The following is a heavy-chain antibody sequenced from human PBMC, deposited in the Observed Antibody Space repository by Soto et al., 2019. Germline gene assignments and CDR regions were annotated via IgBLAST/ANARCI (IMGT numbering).Heavy chain of an antibody. CDR1: GGSFSGYY. CDR3: ARALGYTYGHLPLDF. Sequence: QVQLQQWGAGLLKPSETLSLTCAVYGGSFSGYYWSWIRQPPGKGLEWIGESNHRGSTNYNPSLKSRVTISVDTSKNQFSLKLNSVTAADTAVYYCARALGYTYGHLPLDFWGQGTLLTVSS. V-gene: IGHV4-34*01. D-gene: IGHD5-18*01. CDR2: SNHRGST. J-gene: IGHJ4*02.